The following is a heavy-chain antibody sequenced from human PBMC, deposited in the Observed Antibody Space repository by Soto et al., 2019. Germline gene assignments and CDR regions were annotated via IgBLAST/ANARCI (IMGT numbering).Heavy chain of an antibody. CDR1: GFTFTNYA. Sequence: QVQLVQSGTEVKKPGASVKVSCKASGFTFTNYAMHWVRQAPGQRLEWMGWINAGDGNTKYSQTFQGRATITRDTSTSTACLELSSLRSEDTAVYYCARVYSGYDWNWFDPWGQGTLVTVSS. CDR3: ARVYSGYDWNWFDP. V-gene: IGHV1-3*01. D-gene: IGHD5-12*01. J-gene: IGHJ5*02. CDR2: INAGDGNT.